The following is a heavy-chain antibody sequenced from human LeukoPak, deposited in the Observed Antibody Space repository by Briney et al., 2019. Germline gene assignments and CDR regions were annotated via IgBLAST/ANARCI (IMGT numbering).Heavy chain of an antibody. D-gene: IGHD6-6*01. CDR3: ARGSIAARNDAFDI. V-gene: IGHV4-59*01. J-gene: IGHJ3*02. CDR1: GGSISSYY. CDR2: IYYSGST. Sequence: SETLSLTCTVSGGSISSYYWNWIRKPPGEGLEWLGYIYYSGSTNYNPSLKSRVTISVDTSKNQFSLKLSFVTAADTAVYYCARGSIAARNDAFDIWGQGTMVTVSS.